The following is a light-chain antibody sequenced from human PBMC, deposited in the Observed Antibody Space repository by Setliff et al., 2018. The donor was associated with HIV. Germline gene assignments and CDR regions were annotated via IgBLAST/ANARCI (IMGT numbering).Light chain of an antibody. J-gene: IGLJ2*01. CDR2: RND. V-gene: IGLV1-47*01. CDR1: SSNIRSNY. Sequence: ALTQPPSASGTPGQWVTISCSGSSSNIRSNYVHWYQQLPGTAPKLLIYRNDQRPSGVPDRFSGSKSGTSASLAISGLRSEDEADYYCAAWDDSLSGVVFGGGTKVTVL. CDR3: AAWDDSLSGVV.